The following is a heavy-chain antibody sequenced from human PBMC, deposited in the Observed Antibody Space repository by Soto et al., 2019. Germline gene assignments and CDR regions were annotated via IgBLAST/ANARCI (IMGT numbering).Heavy chain of an antibody. J-gene: IGHJ4*02. V-gene: IGHV4-39*07. CDR2: IDYNGVT. D-gene: IGHD3-22*01. CDR1: GGSIYRSGYY. Sequence: KPSETLSLTCTVSGGSIYRSGYYWGWIRQPPGRGLEWIGNIDYNGVTYSNPSLKSRVTISRDTSKNQFSLSLQSVTAADTAVYFCARGYYYDIDGYPSWYFDYWGQGTRVTGLL. CDR3: ARGYYYDIDGYPSWYFDY.